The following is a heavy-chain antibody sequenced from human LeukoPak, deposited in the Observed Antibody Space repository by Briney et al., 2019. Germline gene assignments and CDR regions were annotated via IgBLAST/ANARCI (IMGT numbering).Heavy chain of an antibody. V-gene: IGHV4-39*01. CDR2: IYYSGRT. CDR1: GDSVSRSDSY. Sequence: PSETLSLTCSVSGDSVSRSDSYWDWIRQPPGKGLEWIGTIYYSGRTYYSPSLKSRVTMSVDPSNDQFSLNLRSVTAADTAVYYCARRRYYDGSGYLEWGQGTLLSVSS. J-gene: IGHJ1*01. D-gene: IGHD3-22*01. CDR3: ARRRYYDGSGYLE.